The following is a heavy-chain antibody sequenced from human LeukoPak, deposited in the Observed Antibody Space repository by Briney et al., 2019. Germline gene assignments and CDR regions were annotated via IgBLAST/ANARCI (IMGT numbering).Heavy chain of an antibody. D-gene: IGHD2-15*01. CDR2: IYYSGST. CDR1: GGSISSYY. V-gene: IGHV4-59*01. Sequence: SQTLSLTCTVSGGSISSYYWSWIRQPPGKGLEWIGYIYYSGSTNYNPSLKSRVTISVDTSKNQFSLKLSSVTAADTAVYYCARRVRCSGGSCYSGFDYWGQGTLVTVSS. J-gene: IGHJ4*02. CDR3: ARRVRCSGGSCYSGFDY.